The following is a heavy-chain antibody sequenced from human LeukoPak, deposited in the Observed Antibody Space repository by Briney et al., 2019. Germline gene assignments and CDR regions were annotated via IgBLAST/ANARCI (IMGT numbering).Heavy chain of an antibody. CDR1: GFTFSSYA. CDR3: AKGGSGGSCYDY. D-gene: IGHD2-15*01. J-gene: IGHJ4*02. CDR2: VGGSGRST. V-gene: IGHV3-23*01. Sequence: GGSLRLSCAASGFTFSSYAMSWVRQAPGKGLEWVSAVGGSGRSTDYADSVKGRFTISRDNSKNTLYLQMNSLRAEDTAVYYCAKGGSGGSCYDYWGQGTLVTVSS.